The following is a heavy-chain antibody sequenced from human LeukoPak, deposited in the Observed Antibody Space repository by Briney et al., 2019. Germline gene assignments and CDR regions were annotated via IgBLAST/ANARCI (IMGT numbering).Heavy chain of an antibody. V-gene: IGHV1-46*01. J-gene: IGHJ4*02. CDR3: ARAPNPIVGATRPRSPFDY. D-gene: IGHD1-26*01. CDR1: GYTFTSYY. CDR2: INPSGGST. Sequence: ASVKVSCKASGYTFTSYYMHWVRQAPGQGLEWMGVINPSGGSTTYAQKFQGRVTMTRDTSTSTVYMELSSLRSEDTAVYYCARAPNPIVGATRPRSPFDYWGQGTLVTVSS.